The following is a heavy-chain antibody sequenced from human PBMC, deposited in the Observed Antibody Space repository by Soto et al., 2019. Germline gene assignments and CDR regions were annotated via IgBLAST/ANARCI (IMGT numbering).Heavy chain of an antibody. Sequence: ASVEVSCKGSGYTFTSYYMHWVRQAPVQGLEWRGIINPSGGSTSYAQKFQGRVTMTRDTSTSTVYMELSSLRSEDTAVYYCASDPYDFWSGYYYGMDVWGQGTTVTVS. CDR3: ASDPYDFWSGYYYGMDV. J-gene: IGHJ6*02. V-gene: IGHV1-46*01. D-gene: IGHD3-3*01. CDR2: INPSGGST. CDR1: GYTFTSYY.